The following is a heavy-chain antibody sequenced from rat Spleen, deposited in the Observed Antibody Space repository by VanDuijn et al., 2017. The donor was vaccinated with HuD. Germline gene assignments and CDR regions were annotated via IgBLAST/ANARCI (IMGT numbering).Heavy chain of an antibody. CDR1: GFTFSNYD. D-gene: IGHD1-6*01. CDR2: ITTSGSRT. CDR3: ARQVYTTDSPFDY. J-gene: IGHJ2*01. Sequence: EVHLVESGGGLVQPGRALKLSCAASGFTFSNYDMAWVRQAPAKGLEWVASITTSGSRTYYPDSVKGRFTISRDNAKSSLYLQMNSLKSEDTAAYYCARQVYTTDSPFDYWGQGVMVTVSS. V-gene: IGHV5S23*01.